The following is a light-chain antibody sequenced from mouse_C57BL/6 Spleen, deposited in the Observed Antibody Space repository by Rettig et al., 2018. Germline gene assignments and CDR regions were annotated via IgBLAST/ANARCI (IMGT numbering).Light chain of an antibody. CDR1: SSVSD. V-gene: IGKV4-55*01. Sequence: AIMSASPGEKVTMTCSASSSVSDMYWYQQKPGSSPRLLIYDTSNLASGVPVPLSGSGSGTSYSLTISRMEAEDAATYYCQQWSSYPPTFGAGTKLELK. CDR2: DTS. J-gene: IGKJ5*01. CDR3: QQWSSYPPT.